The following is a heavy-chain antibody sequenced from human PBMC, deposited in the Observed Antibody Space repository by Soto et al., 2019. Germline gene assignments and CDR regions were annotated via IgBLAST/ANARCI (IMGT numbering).Heavy chain of an antibody. J-gene: IGHJ6*03. CDR3: AKDSTRGYYYCMDV. CDR1: GFTFNNYG. V-gene: IGHV3-30*18. CDR2: ISYDGNKK. D-gene: IGHD2-2*01. Sequence: GGSLRLSCAASGFTFNNYGIHWVRQAPGKGLEWVSFISYDGNKKYYADSVKGRFTISRDNSKNTLFLQMNSLRLEDTAVYFCAKDSTRGYYYCMDVWGKGTTVTVS.